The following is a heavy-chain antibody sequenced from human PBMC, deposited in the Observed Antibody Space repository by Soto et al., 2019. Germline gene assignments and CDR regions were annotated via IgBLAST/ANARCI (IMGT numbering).Heavy chain of an antibody. Sequence: PGEPMKISCKVSGYSFTSYWIGWVRQMPGKGLEWMGIIYPGDSDTRYSPSFQGQVTISADKSISTAYLQWSSLKASDTAMYYCARHRVTGYYYYYGMDVWGQGTTVTVSS. CDR1: GYSFTSYW. CDR3: ARHRVTGYYYYYGMDV. D-gene: IGHD2-8*02. V-gene: IGHV5-51*01. CDR2: IYPGDSDT. J-gene: IGHJ6*02.